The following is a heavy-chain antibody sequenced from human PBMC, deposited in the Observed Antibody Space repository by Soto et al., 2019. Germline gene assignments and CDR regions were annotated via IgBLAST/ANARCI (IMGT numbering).Heavy chain of an antibody. CDR3: ASPVAATGTDLYFYGLDA. J-gene: IGHJ6*01. D-gene: IGHD6-25*01. CDR2: IDRDGSEI. V-gene: IGHV3-74*01. CDR1: GFTFRSYW. Sequence: EVQLVESGGGLVQPGGSLRLSCAASGFTFRSYWMHWVRQVPGKGLVWVSRIDRDGSEIQYADSVKGRFTTSRDNTKNTGEPQINIPRTEETGVDYCASPVAATGTDLYFYGLDAWGQGTTFTGSS.